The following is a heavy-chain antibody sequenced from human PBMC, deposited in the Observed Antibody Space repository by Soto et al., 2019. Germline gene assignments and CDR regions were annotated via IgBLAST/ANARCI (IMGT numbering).Heavy chain of an antibody. Sequence: SETLSLTCTVSGGSISSGDYYWSWIRQPPGKGLEWIGYIYYSGSTYYNPSLKSRVTISVDTSKNQFSLKLSSVTAADTAVYYCAIDEEGYGEGQYYFDYSSQRTLVTVSS. V-gene: IGHV4-30-4*01. D-gene: IGHD4-17*01. J-gene: IGHJ4*02. CDR2: IYYSGST. CDR1: GGSISSGDYY. CDR3: AIDEEGYGEGQYYFDY.